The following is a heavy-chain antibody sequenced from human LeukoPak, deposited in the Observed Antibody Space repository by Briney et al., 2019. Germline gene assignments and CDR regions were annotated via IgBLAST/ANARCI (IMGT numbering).Heavy chain of an antibody. CDR1: GFTLSDYW. J-gene: IGHJ4*02. CDR2: INTNGGRT. D-gene: IGHD5-24*01. V-gene: IGHV3-74*01. Sequence: GGSLRLSCAASGFTLSDYWVHWVRQAPGKGLVWVSRINTNGGRTDYADSVKGRFTISRGNAKNTVSLQMNSLRAEDTAVYYCARSFSGSREYWGQGTRVTVSS. CDR3: ARSFSGSREY.